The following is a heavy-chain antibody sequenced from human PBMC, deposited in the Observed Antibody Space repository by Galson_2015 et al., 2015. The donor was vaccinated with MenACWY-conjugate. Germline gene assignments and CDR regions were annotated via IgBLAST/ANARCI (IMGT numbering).Heavy chain of an antibody. V-gene: IGHV5-51*03. D-gene: IGHD3-10*01. J-gene: IGHJ4*02. CDR2: IYPGDSDT. CDR1: GYSFTSYW. CDR3: ARNTGGSGSYYNPSDY. Sequence: QSGAEVKKPGESLPISCKGSGYSFTSYWLGWVRQMPGKGLEWMGIIYPGDSDTRYSPSFQGQVTISADKSISTAYLQWSSLKASDTAMYYCARNTGGSGSYYNPSDYWGQGTLVTVSS.